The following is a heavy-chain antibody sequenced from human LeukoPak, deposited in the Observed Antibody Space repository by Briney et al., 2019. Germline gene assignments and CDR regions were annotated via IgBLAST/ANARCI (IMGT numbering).Heavy chain of an antibody. CDR1: GGSISSGGYY. D-gene: IGHD3-22*01. CDR2: IYYSGST. CDR3: ARDSSGYYNGMDV. Sequence: SETLSLTCPVSGGSISSGGYYWSWIRPHPGKGLEWIGYIYYSGSTYYNPSLKSRVTISVDTSKNQFSLKLSSVAAADTAVYYCARDSSGYYNGMDVWGQGTTVTVSS. J-gene: IGHJ6*02. V-gene: IGHV4-31*03.